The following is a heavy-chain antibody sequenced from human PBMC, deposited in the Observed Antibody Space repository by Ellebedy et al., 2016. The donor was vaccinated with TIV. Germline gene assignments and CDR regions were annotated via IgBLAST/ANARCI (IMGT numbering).Heavy chain of an antibody. J-gene: IGHJ3*02. CDR3: ATDGSYGDYRSPTHAFVM. CDR2: INQDGSDK. D-gene: IGHD4-17*01. V-gene: IGHV3-7*01. CDR1: GFSFRNYW. Sequence: GGSLRLSCGASGFSFRNYWMTWVRQAPGKGLEWVASINQDGSDKYYEDSVKGRFTIARDNAKNSLYLQMSSLRVEDTAVYYCATDGSYGDYRSPTHAFVMWGQGTMVAVSS.